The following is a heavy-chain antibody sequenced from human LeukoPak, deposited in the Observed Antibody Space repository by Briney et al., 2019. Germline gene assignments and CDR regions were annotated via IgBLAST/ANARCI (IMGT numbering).Heavy chain of an antibody. V-gene: IGHV4-31*03. CDR2: IYYSGST. CDR3: ARDRKFWLGYDDYGAFDI. Sequence: SETLSLTCTVSGGSISSGGYYWSWIRQHPGKGLEWIGYIYYSGSTYYNPSLKSRVTISVDTSKNQFSLKLSSVTAADTAVYYCARDRKFWLGYDDYGAFDIWGQGTMVTVPS. J-gene: IGHJ3*02. CDR1: GGSISSGGYY. D-gene: IGHD4/OR15-4a*01.